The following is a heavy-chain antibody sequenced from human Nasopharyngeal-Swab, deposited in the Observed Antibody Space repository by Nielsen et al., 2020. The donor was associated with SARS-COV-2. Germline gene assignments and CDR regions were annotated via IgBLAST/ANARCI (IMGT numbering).Heavy chain of an antibody. V-gene: IGHV4-34*01. Sequence: SETLSLTCGVHNGSFIGYYWTWIRQPPGKGLEWIGEINHTGTTNYTPTLKSRVTMSVDTSKNHFSLKVNSFTAADTAVYYCARRHRSCGGGACPIDYWGQGALVTVSS. CDR1: NGSFIGYY. CDR2: INHTGTT. D-gene: IGHD2-21*02. CDR3: ARRHRSCGGGACPIDY. J-gene: IGHJ4*02.